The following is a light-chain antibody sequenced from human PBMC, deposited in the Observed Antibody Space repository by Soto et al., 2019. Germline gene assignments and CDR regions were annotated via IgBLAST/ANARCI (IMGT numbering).Light chain of an antibody. CDR1: QSISSGH. Sequence: EIVLTQSPGTLSLSPGERATLACRASQSISSGHLAWYQQRPGQSPRLLIYGASSRATGVPDRFSGSGSGTDFTLTISRLEPEDFAVYYCQHYGSSPCTFGPGTKVDIK. CDR3: QHYGSSPCT. V-gene: IGKV3-20*01. CDR2: GAS. J-gene: IGKJ3*01.